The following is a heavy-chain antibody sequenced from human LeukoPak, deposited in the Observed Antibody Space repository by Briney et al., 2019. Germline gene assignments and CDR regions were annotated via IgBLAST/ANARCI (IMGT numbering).Heavy chain of an antibody. CDR1: GGSISSYY. V-gene: IGHV4-59*01. CDR2: IYNSGST. CDR3: ARDRYNYGSHDRWFDP. J-gene: IGHJ5*02. Sequence: SETLSLTCTVSGGSISSYYWSWIRQPPGKGPEWIGYIYNSGSTNYNPSLKSRVTISLDTSKNQFSLKLSSVTAADTAVYYCARDRYNYGSHDRWFDPWGQGTLVTVSS. D-gene: IGHD5-18*01.